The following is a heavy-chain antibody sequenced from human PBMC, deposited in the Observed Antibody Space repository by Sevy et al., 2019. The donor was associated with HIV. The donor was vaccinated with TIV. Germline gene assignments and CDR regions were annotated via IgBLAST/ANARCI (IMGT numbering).Heavy chain of an antibody. V-gene: IGHV3-23*01. D-gene: IGHD4-17*01. CDR2: IIGSGGRT. CDR3: AKDGHDYGDFYFNY. J-gene: IGHJ4*02. Sequence: GGSLRLSCAASGFTFSSYAMSWVRQAPGKGLEWVSCIIGSGGRTYYAESVKGRFTISRDNAKNTLYLRMNNLRAEDTAVYYCAKDGHDYGDFYFNYWGQGTLVTVSS. CDR1: GFTFSSYA.